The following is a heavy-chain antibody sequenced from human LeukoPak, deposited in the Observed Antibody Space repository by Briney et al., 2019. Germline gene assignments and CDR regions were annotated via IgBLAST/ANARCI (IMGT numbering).Heavy chain of an antibody. CDR2: IYYSGST. V-gene: IGHV4-39*07. D-gene: IGHD5-18*01. J-gene: IGHJ4*02. Sequence: SETLSLTCTVSGGSISSSSYYWGWNRQPPGKGLEWIGSIYYSGSTYYNPSLKSRVTISVDTSKNQFSLKLSSVTAADTAVYYCARDGQTAMETGFDYWGQGTLVTVSS. CDR3: ARDGQTAMETGFDY. CDR1: GGSISSSSYY.